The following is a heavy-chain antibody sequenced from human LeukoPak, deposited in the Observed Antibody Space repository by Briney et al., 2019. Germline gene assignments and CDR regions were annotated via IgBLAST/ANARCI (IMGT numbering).Heavy chain of an antibody. D-gene: IGHD3-22*01. V-gene: IGHV3-21*06. J-gene: IGHJ4*02. Sequence: GGSLRLSCAASGFTFSSYSMNWVRQAPGKGLEWVSSISSGSSIYYADSVKGRFTIARDNAKNSLYLQMNSLRAEDTAVYYCARGSDNSGYYLDYWGQGTLVTVSS. CDR3: ARGSDNSGYYLDY. CDR1: GFTFSSYS. CDR2: ISSGSSI.